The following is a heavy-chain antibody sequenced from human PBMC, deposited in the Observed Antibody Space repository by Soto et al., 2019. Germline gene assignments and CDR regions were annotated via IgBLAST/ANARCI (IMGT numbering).Heavy chain of an antibody. V-gene: IGHV3-23*01. D-gene: IGHD3-22*01. CDR2: ISGSGGST. CDR1: GFTFGSYA. Sequence: GPLRLSCAASGFTFGSYAMSWVRQAPGKGLEWVSAISGSGGSTYYADSVKGRFTISRDNSKNTLYLQMNSLRAEDTAVYYCAKDHYYDSSGYFHYYYYGMDVWGQGTTVTVSS. CDR3: AKDHYYDSSGYFHYYYYGMDV. J-gene: IGHJ6*02.